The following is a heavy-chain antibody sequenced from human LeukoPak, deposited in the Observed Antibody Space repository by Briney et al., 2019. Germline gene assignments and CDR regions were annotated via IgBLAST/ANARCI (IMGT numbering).Heavy chain of an antibody. CDR3: ARAPGYSYGYYYYYYMDV. CDR2: IYSGGNT. CDR1: GFTVSSNY. Sequence: PGGSLRLSCAASGFTVSSNYMSWVRQAPGKGLEWVSVIYSGGNTYYADSVKGRFTISRDNSKNTLYLQMNSLRAKDTAVHYCARAPGYSYGYYYYYYMDVWGKGTTVTVSS. V-gene: IGHV3-53*01. J-gene: IGHJ6*03. D-gene: IGHD5-18*01.